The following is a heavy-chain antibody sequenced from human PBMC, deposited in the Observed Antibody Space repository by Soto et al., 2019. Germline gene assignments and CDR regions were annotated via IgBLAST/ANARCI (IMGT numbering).Heavy chain of an antibody. V-gene: IGHV3-72*01. D-gene: IGHD3-10*01. CDR3: VRTSHYGSGSWNFDF. J-gene: IGHJ4*02. CDR2: TRNKANGYST. Sequence: EVQLVESGGGLVQPGGSLRLSCAASGFTLSDHYMDWVRQAPGRGREWVGRTRNKANGYSTEYAAAVKGRFIVSSDDSLNSLYLQMNSLKTEDTAVYYCVRTSHYGSGSWNFDFWGQGTLVTVSS. CDR1: GFTLSDHY.